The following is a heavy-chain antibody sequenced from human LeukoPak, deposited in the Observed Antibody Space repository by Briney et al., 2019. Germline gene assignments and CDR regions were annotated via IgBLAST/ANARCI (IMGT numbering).Heavy chain of an antibody. CDR3: ARLYYGSGTVEY. V-gene: IGHV5-51*01. D-gene: IGHD3-10*01. J-gene: IGHJ4*02. CDR2: IYPGDSDT. CDR1: GYRFSSYW. Sequence: GESLKISCKGSGYRFSSYWIVWVRQMPGQGLEWMGIIYPGDSDTRYSPSFQGQVTMSADNFISTAYLQWSSLKASDTAMYFCARLYYGSGTVEYWGQGTLVTVSS.